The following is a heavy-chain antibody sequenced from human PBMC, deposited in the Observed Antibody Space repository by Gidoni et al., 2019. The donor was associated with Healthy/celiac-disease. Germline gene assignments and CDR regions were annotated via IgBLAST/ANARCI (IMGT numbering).Heavy chain of an antibody. CDR2: ISSSGSTI. J-gene: IGHJ4*02. D-gene: IGHD4-17*01. CDR3: ARRAPDGDYSDY. CDR1: GFTFSSYE. Sequence: EVQLLESGGGLVQPGGSLRLSCAASGFTFSSYEMNWVRQAPGKGLEWVSYISSSGSTIYYADSVKGRFTISRDNAKNSLYLQMNSLRAEDTAVYYCARRAPDGDYSDYWGQGTLVTVSS. V-gene: IGHV3-48*03.